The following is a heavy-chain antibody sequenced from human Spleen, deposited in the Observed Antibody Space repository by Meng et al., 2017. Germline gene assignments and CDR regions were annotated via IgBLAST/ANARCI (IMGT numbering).Heavy chain of an antibody. Sequence: QVQLVQSGSELKEPGASVKVSCKASGYTFTIYTMNWVRQAPGQGLEWMGWINAGNGNTKYSQKFQGRVTITRDTSASTAYMELSSLRSEDTAMYYCAGDRQWLIWGQGTLVTVSS. J-gene: IGHJ4*02. D-gene: IGHD6-19*01. V-gene: IGHV1-3*01. CDR2: INAGNGNT. CDR1: GYTFTIYT. CDR3: AGDRQWLI.